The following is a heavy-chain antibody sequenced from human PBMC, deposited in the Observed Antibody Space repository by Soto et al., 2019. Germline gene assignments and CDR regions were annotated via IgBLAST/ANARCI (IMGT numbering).Heavy chain of an antibody. J-gene: IGHJ4*02. V-gene: IGHV3-74*01. CDR2: ISSDGKSI. D-gene: IGHD1-26*01. Sequence: GGSLRLSCTASGFTLSNFWMHWVRQVPGQGLVWVSRISSDGKSINYAASVKGRFTISRDTAKNTLYLQMNSLSAEDTAVYYCARDEGVGSPLRGFDSWGQGTLVTVSS. CDR3: ARDEGVGSPLRGFDS. CDR1: GFTLSNFW.